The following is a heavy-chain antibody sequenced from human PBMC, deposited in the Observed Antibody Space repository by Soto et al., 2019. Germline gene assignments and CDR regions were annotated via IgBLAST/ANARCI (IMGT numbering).Heavy chain of an antibody. CDR3: ASTPYGSGSYYVDGYFDY. J-gene: IGHJ4*02. CDR2: IYYSGST. V-gene: IGHV4-59*08. Sequence: PSETLSLTCTVSGGSISSYYWSWIRQPPGKGLEWIGYIYYSGSTNYSPSLKSRVTISVDTSKNQFSLKLSSVTAADTAVYYCASTPYGSGSYYVDGYFDYWGQGTLVTVS. CDR1: GGSISSYY. D-gene: IGHD3-10*01.